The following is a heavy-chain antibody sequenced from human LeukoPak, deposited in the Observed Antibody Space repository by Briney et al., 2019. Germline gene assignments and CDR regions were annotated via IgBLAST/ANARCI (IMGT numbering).Heavy chain of an antibody. Sequence: SETLFLTCTVSGGSISSYYWSWIRQPPGKGLEWIGYIYYSGSTNYNPSLKSRVTISVDTSKNQFSLKLSSVTAADTAVYYCARTRKTRMAGYGYYFDYWGQGTLVTVSS. D-gene: IGHD5-18*01. J-gene: IGHJ4*02. V-gene: IGHV4-59*08. CDR2: IYYSGST. CDR1: GGSISSYY. CDR3: ARTRKTRMAGYGYYFDY.